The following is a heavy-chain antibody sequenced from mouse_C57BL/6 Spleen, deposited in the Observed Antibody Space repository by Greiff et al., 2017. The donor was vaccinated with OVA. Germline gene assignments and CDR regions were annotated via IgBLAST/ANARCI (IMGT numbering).Heavy chain of an antibody. CDR3: ARGRDYDFSWFAY. Sequence: EVQLQQSGPELVKPGASVKMSCKASGYTFTDYNMHWVKQSHGKSLEWIGYITPNNGGTSYNQKFKGKATLTVNKSSSTAYMELRSLTSEDSAVYYCARGRDYDFSWFAYWGQGALVTVSA. D-gene: IGHD2-4*01. V-gene: IGHV1-22*01. CDR2: ITPNNGGT. J-gene: IGHJ3*01. CDR1: GYTFTDYN.